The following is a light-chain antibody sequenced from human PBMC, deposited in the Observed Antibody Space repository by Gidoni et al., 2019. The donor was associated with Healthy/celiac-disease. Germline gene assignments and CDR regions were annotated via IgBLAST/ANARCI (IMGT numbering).Light chain of an antibody. CDR1: QSVSSN. CDR3: QQYNNWPRT. CDR2: GAS. Sequence: ELVMTQSPATLSVSPGERATLSCRASQSVSSNLAWYQQKPGQAPRLLIYGASSGSGTEFTLTISSLQSEDFAVYYCQQYNNWPRTFGQGTKVEIK. J-gene: IGKJ1*01. V-gene: IGKV3-15*01.